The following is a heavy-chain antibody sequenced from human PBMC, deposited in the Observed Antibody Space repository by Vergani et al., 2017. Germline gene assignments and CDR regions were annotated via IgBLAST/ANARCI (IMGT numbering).Heavy chain of an antibody. CDR2: IYYSGST. Sequence: QVQLQESGPGLVKPSETLSLTCTVSGGSISSYYWSWIRQPPRKGLEWIGSIYYSGSTNYNPSLKSRVTISVDTSKNQFSLKLSSVIAADTAVYYCARGLETGIAARYYYMDVWGKGTTVTVSS. V-gene: IGHV4-59*01. CDR1: GGSISSYY. D-gene: IGHD6-6*01. J-gene: IGHJ6*03. CDR3: ARGLETGIAARYYYMDV.